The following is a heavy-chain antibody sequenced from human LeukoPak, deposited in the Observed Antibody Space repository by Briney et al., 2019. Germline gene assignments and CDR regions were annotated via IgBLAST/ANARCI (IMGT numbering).Heavy chain of an antibody. CDR2: ISGSGGST. CDR3: ATEYLPTSIFTRGFDY. J-gene: IGHJ4*01. D-gene: IGHD3-10*01. V-gene: IGHV3-23*01. CDR1: GFTFSSYA. Sequence: PGGSLRLSCAASGFTFSSYAMSWVRQAPGKGLEWVSAISGSGGSTYYADSVKGRFTISRDNSKNTLYLQMNSLRVEDTATYYCATEYLPTSIFTRGFDYWGQGTLATVSS.